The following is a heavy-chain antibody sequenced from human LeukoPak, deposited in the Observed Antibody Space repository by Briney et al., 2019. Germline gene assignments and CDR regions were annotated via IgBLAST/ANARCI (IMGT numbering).Heavy chain of an antibody. Sequence: ASVKVSCKASGYTFTGYYMHWVRQAPGQGLEWMGWINPNSGGANYAQKFQGWVTMTRDTSISTAYMDLSRLRSDDTAVYYCATAAKWLLDYWGQGTLVTVSS. CDR1: GYTFTGYY. CDR3: ATAAKWLLDY. D-gene: IGHD5-12*01. V-gene: IGHV1-2*04. J-gene: IGHJ4*02. CDR2: INPNSGGA.